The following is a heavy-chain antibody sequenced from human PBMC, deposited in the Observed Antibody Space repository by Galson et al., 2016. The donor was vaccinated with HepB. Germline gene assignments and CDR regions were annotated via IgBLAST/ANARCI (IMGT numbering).Heavy chain of an antibody. Sequence: PALVKPTQTLTLTCSFFGISLSTSGVSVAWIRQPPGKALEWLALIYWLGDQRYSPSLKSRLTITEDTYKSQVVLTMTNLDPADTATYFCAHRTTVTTNYFDFWGPGILVTVSS. CDR1: GISLSTSGVS. CDR3: AHRTTVTTNYFDF. V-gene: IGHV2-5*01. J-gene: IGHJ4*02. D-gene: IGHD4-17*01. CDR2: IYWLGDQ.